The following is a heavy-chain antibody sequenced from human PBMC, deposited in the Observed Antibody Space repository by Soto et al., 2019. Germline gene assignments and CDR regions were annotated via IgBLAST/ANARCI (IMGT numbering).Heavy chain of an antibody. D-gene: IGHD3-22*01. V-gene: IGHV3-33*01. CDR3: ARDFYSSGYYSRGLDY. Sequence: QVQLVESGGGVVQPGRSLRLSCAASGFTFSSYGMHWVRQAPGKGLEWVAVIWYDGSNKYYADSVKGRFTISRDNSKNTLYLQLNSLRAEDTAVYYCARDFYSSGYYSRGLDYWGQGTLVTVSS. CDR2: IWYDGSNK. J-gene: IGHJ4*02. CDR1: GFTFSSYG.